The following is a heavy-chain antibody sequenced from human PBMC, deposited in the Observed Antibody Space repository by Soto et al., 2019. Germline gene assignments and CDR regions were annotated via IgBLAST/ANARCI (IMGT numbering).Heavy chain of an antibody. V-gene: IGHV3-53*01. CDR3: VRDDYGLDV. J-gene: IGHJ6*02. Sequence: EVQLVESGGGLIQPGGSQRLSCAASGFIVSSNYMSWVRQAPGKGLEWVSVIYSGGSANYADSVKGRFTISRDNSKNTLYLQMNSLRAEDTAVYYCVRDDYGLDVWGQGTAVTVS. CDR2: IYSGGSA. CDR1: GFIVSSNY.